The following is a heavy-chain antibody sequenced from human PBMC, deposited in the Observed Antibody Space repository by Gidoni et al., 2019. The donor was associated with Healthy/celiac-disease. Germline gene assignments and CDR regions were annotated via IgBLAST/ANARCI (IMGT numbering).Heavy chain of an antibody. J-gene: IGHJ6*03. CDR3: ARDRGGHCSSTSCYAHYYYYMDV. V-gene: IGHV3-53*01. CDR2: IYSGGST. CDR1: GFTVSSNY. D-gene: IGHD2-2*01. Sequence: EVQLVESGGGLIQPGGSLRLSGAASGFTVSSNYISWVRQAPGTGLEWVSVIYSGGSTYYADSVKGRFTISRDNSKNTLYLQMNSLRAEDTAVYYCARDRGGHCSSTSCYAHYYYYMDVWGKGTTVTVSS.